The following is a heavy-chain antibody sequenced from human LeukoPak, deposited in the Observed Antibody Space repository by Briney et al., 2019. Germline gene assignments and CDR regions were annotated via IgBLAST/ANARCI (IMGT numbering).Heavy chain of an antibody. D-gene: IGHD3-10*01. CDR3: AREGFGELLSPEGFDY. J-gene: IGHJ4*02. Sequence: SETLSLTCTVSGGSINSYYWNWIRQPPGKGLEWIGHIYYRGNTNYNPSLKSRVTITVDTSNNQISLELSSVTAADTAVYYCAREGFGELLSPEGFDYWGQGTLVTVSS. CDR2: IYYRGNT. V-gene: IGHV4-59*01. CDR1: GGSINSYY.